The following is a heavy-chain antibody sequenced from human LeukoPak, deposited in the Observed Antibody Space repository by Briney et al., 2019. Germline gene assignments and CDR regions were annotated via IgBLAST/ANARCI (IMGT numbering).Heavy chain of an antibody. D-gene: IGHD3-3*01. CDR3: AREGPYYDFWSGSLANYYYGMDV. J-gene: IGHJ6*02. Sequence: SGGSLRLSCAASGFIFSDYYMSWIRQAPGKGLEWVSYISTSGSTMYYADSVKGRFTVSRDNAKNSLYLQMNSLRAEDTAVYYCAREGPYYDFWSGSLANYYYGMDVWGQGTTVTVSS. CDR2: ISTSGSTM. CDR1: GFIFSDYY. V-gene: IGHV3-11*01.